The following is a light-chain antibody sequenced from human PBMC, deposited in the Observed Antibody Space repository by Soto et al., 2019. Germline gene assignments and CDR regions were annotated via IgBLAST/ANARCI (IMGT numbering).Light chain of an antibody. CDR1: SSDVGGYNY. CDR2: DVS. V-gene: IGLV2-14*01. J-gene: IGLJ2*01. Sequence: QSALTQPPSVSGSPGQSITISCTGTSSDVGGYNYVSWYQQHPGKAPKLMIYDVSNRPSGVSNRFSGSKSGNTASLTISGLQAEDEADYYCSSYPSSSTLVFGGGTKLTVL. CDR3: SSYPSSSTLV.